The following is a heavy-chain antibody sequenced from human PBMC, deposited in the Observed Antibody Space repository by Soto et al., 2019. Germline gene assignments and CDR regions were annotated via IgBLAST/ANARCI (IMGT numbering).Heavy chain of an antibody. D-gene: IGHD3-10*01. Sequence: QVQLVQSGAEVKMPGSSVKVSCTASGGTFTSYTFSWVRQVPGQGLEWMGRIIPILRMADFAQKFRGRVTINADESTSTVYMKLSSLRSEDTAVYYWATSYGSGSAHFDYWGQGTLVTVS. CDR2: IIPILRMA. J-gene: IGHJ4*02. CDR3: ATSYGSGSAHFDY. V-gene: IGHV1-69*02. CDR1: GGTFTSYT.